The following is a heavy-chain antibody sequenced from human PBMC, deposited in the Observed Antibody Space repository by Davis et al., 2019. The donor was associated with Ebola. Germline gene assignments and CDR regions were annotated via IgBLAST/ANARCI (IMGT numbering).Heavy chain of an antibody. V-gene: IGHV6-1*01. Sequence: MPSETLSLTCAISGDSVSSNTAAWNWIRQSPSRGLEWLGRTYYRSTWFVDYAVSVKSRMTINSDTSKNQFSLQLSSVTPEDTAVYYCARDPPYDQGYDYWGQGILVTVSS. CDR2: TYYRSTWFV. J-gene: IGHJ4*02. CDR1: GDSVSSNTAA. CDR3: ARDPPYDQGYDY. D-gene: IGHD3-22*01.